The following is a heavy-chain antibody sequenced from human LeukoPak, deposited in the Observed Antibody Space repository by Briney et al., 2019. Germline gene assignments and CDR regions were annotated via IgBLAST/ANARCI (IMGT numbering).Heavy chain of an antibody. CDR3: ARGDSSGYYYDFDY. J-gene: IGHJ4*02. V-gene: IGHV4-31*03. CDR2: IYYSGST. CDR1: GGSISSGGYY. Sequence: SETLSLTCTVSGGSISSGGYYWSWIRQHPGKGLEWIGYIYYSGSTYYNPSLKSRVTISVDTSKNQFSLKLSSVTAADTAVYYCARGDSSGYYYDFDYWGQGTLVTVSS. D-gene: IGHD3-22*01.